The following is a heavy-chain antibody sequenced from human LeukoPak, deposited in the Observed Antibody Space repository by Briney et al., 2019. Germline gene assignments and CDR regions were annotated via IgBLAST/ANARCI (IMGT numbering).Heavy chain of an antibody. D-gene: IGHD5-18*01. J-gene: IGHJ4*02. CDR2: ISSSSTTV. CDR1: GFTFSDSS. V-gene: IGHV3-48*01. Sequence: GGSLRLSCTPSGFTFSDSSMNWVRQAPGERLEWLSYISSSSTTVYYADSVKGRFTISRDDAKNSLYLQMNSLRAEDRAVYYCARNLNTADDYWGQGILVTVSS. CDR3: ARNLNTADDY.